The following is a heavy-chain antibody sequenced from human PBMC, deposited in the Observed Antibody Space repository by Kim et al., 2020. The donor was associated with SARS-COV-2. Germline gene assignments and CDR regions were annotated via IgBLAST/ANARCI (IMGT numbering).Heavy chain of an antibody. J-gene: IGHJ4*02. CDR1: GYTFTGYY. CDR3: ARIPDWLLEDFDY. V-gene: IGHV1-2*02. Sequence: ASVKVSCKASGYTFTGYYMHWVRQAPGQGLEWMGWINPNSGGTNYAQKFQGRVTMTRDTSISTAYMELSRLRSDDTAVYYCARIPDWLLEDFDYWGQGTLVTVSS. D-gene: IGHD3-9*01. CDR2: INPNSGGT.